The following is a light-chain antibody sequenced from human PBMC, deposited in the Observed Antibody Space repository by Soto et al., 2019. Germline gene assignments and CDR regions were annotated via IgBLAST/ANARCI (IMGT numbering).Light chain of an antibody. CDR2: DAS. J-gene: IGKJ1*01. CDR1: QRVRLY. V-gene: IGKV3-11*01. CDR3: RIRSTWTWT. Sequence: IELTQSPATLSLSPGERATLSCRARQRVRLYLAWYQQQPGQAPRLLIYDASNRATGIPARFSGSGSGADFTLTIRSLGPEDFAVYQCRIRSTWTWTVGQGTRVEIK.